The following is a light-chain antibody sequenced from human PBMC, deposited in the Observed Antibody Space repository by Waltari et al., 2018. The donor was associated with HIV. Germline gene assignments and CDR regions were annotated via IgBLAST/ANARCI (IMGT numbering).Light chain of an antibody. J-gene: IGLJ3*02. CDR1: HSDIGTFAF. CDR3: SSYTITNTWV. V-gene: IGLV2-14*01. Sequence: QSALAQPASMSGSPGQSVTISCAGSHSDIGTFAFVSWYQQLPGKAPNLLIYRVTFRPSGVPSRFSASKSANTASLTISDLQTEDEAHYYCSSYTITNTWVFGGGTLLTVL. CDR2: RVT.